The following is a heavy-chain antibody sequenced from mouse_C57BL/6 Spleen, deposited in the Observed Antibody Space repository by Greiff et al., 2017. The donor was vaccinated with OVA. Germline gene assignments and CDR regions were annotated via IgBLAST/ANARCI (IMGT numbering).Heavy chain of an antibody. D-gene: IGHD1-1*01. CDR1: GFNFKDYY. V-gene: IGHV14-1*01. CDR3: TTSLVSTDWYFDV. CDR2: IDPEDGDT. J-gene: IGHJ1*03. Sequence: VQLKESGAELVRPGASVKLSCTASGFNFKDYYMHWVKQRPEQGLEWIGGIDPEDGDTEYAPKFQGKATMTADTSSNTAYLQLRSLTSEDTSVYYCTTSLVSTDWYFDVWGTGTTVTVSS.